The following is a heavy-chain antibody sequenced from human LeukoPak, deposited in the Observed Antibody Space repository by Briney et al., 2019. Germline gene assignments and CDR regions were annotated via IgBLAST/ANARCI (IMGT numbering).Heavy chain of an antibody. CDR2: IYYSGST. J-gene: IGHJ5*02. CDR3: SATLGIFGVVKS. V-gene: IGHV4-59*01. CDR1: GGSISSYY. Sequence: PSETLSLTCTVSGGSISSYYWSWIRQPPGKGLEWIGYIYYSGSTNYNPSLKSRVTISVDTSKNQFSLKLSSVTAADTAVYYCSATLGIFGVVKSWGQGTLVTVSS. D-gene: IGHD3-3*01.